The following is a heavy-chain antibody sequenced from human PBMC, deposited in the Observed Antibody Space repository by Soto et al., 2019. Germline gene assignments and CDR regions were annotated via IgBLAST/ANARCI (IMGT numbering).Heavy chain of an antibody. D-gene: IGHD3-22*01. V-gene: IGHV3-30*18. J-gene: IGHJ4*02. Sequence: LWSAACRFRFSNYVIHWVRQAAGKGLEWVAFISNDGSNKNYADSVKGRFSISRDNSENTLSLQLNSLRAEDTAVCFCANALLPVYYYHSHGAFDSWGQGTLVTVSS. CDR3: ANALLPVYYYHSHGAFDS. CDR2: ISNDGSNK. CDR1: RFRFSNYV.